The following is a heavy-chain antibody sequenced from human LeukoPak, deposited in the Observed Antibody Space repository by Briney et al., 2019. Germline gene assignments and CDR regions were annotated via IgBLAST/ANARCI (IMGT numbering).Heavy chain of an antibody. Sequence: SQTLSLTCAISGDTVSSSSAAWHWIRRSPSRGLEWLGRTYYRSKWYSDYAVSVKSRITINPDTSKNQFSLQPNSLTPEDTAVYYCTRERVAGSFDYWGQGTLVTVSS. V-gene: IGHV6-1*01. D-gene: IGHD3-3*01. CDR1: GDTVSSSSAA. CDR2: TYYRSKWYS. CDR3: TRERVAGSFDY. J-gene: IGHJ4*02.